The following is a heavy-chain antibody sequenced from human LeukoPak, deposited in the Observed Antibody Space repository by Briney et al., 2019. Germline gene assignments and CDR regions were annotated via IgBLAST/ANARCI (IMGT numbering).Heavy chain of an antibody. CDR1: GASIDFESYY. Sequence: SETLSPTCTVSGASIDFESYYWTWVRQSAGKGLEWIGRIDHGGVTNYNPSLQSRVTISLDTSQKQFSLKLDSVTAADTAVYYCARGHDYYSEYFQHWGQGTLVSVSS. J-gene: IGHJ1*01. CDR3: ARGHDYYSEYFQH. D-gene: IGHD1-26*01. CDR2: IDHGGVT. V-gene: IGHV4-61*02.